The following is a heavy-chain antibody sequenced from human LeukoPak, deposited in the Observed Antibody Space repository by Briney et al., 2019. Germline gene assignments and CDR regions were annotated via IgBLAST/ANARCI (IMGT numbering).Heavy chain of an antibody. CDR1: GGSISGSSYY. J-gene: IGHJ4*02. Sequence: SETLSLTCTVSGGSISGSSYYWGWIRQPPGKGLEWIGSIYYSGSTYYNPSLKSRVTISVDTSKNQFSLKLSSVTAADTAVYYCARVGASTTFDYWGQGTLVTVSS. D-gene: IGHD1-7*01. CDR2: IYYSGST. V-gene: IGHV4-39*01. CDR3: ARVGASTTFDY.